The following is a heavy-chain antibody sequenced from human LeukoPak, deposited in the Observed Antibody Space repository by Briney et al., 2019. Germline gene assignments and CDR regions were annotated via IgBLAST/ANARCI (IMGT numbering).Heavy chain of an antibody. V-gene: IGHV3-74*01. CDR3: ARGYLERRI. Sequence: GGSLRLSCTASGFSFSGHWMHWARQLPGKGLVWVSRISPTGSTTSYADSVKGRFTISRDNAKNSLYLQMNSLRAEDTAVYYCARGYLERRIWGQGTLVTVSS. CDR2: ISPTGSTT. D-gene: IGHD1-1*01. J-gene: IGHJ4*02. CDR1: GFSFSGHW.